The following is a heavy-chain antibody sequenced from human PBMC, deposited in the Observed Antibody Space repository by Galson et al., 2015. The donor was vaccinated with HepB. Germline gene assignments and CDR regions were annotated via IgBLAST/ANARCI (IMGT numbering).Heavy chain of an antibody. CDR1: GGSFSGYY. CDR3: ARFGRIVLMVYAINWRYFDL. D-gene: IGHD2-8*01. CDR2: INHSGST. Sequence: ETLSLTCAVYGGSFSGYYWSWIRQPPGKGLEWIGEINHSGSTNYNPSLKSRVTISVDTSKNQFSLKLSSVTAADTAVYYCARFGRIVLMVYAINWRYFDLWGRGTLVTVSS. V-gene: IGHV4-34*01. J-gene: IGHJ2*01.